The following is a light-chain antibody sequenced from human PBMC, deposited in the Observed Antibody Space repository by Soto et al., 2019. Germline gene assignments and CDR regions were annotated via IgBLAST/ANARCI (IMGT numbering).Light chain of an antibody. Sequence: EIVMTQSPATLSVSPGERATLACRASQSISSDHLAWYQQRPGQSPRLLIYGASSRTTGVPDRFSGSGSGTDFTLTISRLEPEDFAVYYCQHSRSAPFTFGPGTRWIT. CDR1: QSISSDH. CDR3: QHSRSAPFT. J-gene: IGKJ3*01. CDR2: GAS. V-gene: IGKV3-20*01.